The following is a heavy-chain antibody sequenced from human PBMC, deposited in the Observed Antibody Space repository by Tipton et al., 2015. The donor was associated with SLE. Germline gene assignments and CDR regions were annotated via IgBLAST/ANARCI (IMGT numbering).Heavy chain of an antibody. D-gene: IGHD2-2*01. J-gene: IGHJ5*02. CDR3: ARHQLRSRGWFDP. Sequence: TLSLTCTVSGGSISSGSYYWSWIRQPAGKGLEWIGRIYTGGSTSYNPSLKSRVTISVDTSKNQFSLKLNSVTAADTAVYYCARHQLRSRGWFDPWGQGILVTVSS. CDR1: GGSISSGSYY. V-gene: IGHV4-61*02. CDR2: IYTGGST.